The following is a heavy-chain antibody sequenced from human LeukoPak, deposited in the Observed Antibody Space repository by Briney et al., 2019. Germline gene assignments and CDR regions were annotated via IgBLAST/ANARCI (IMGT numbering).Heavy chain of an antibody. CDR1: GFTFSSYW. Sequence: GGSLRLSCAASGFTFSSYWMHWVRQAPGKGLVWVSRINSDGSSTSYADSVKGRFTISRDNAKNTVYLQMNSLRAEDTAVYYCARSLGSSGYQDYWGQGTLVTVSS. D-gene: IGHD3-22*01. V-gene: IGHV3-74*01. CDR2: INSDGSST. J-gene: IGHJ4*02. CDR3: ARSLGSSGYQDY.